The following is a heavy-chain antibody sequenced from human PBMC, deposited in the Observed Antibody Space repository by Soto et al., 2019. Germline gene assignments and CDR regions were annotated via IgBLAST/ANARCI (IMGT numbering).Heavy chain of an antibody. D-gene: IGHD2-21*01. CDR3: AKVGIGRAPGLDF. CDR1: GFTFSSYA. CDR2: ISDGADGA. Sequence: EVQLLESGGGLVQPGGSLRLSCVASGFTFSSYAMTWVRQAPGKGLEWISSISDGADGAYYADSVRGRFTISRDNSKNTLSLQMNSLRADDTAIYYCAKVGIGRAPGLDFWGQGTLVTVSS. J-gene: IGHJ4*02. V-gene: IGHV3-23*01.